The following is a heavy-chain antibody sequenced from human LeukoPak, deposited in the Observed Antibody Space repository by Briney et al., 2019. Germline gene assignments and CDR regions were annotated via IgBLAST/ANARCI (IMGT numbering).Heavy chain of an antibody. CDR1: GFTFSSYA. Sequence: GGSLRLSCAASGFTFSSYAMSWVRQAPGKGLEWVSGISGSGGSTYYADSVKGRFTISRDNSKKTLHLQMNSLRAEYTAVYYCAKGVAGLLPNFDYWGQGTLVTVSS. CDR3: AKGVAGLLPNFDY. J-gene: IGHJ4*02. V-gene: IGHV3-23*01. D-gene: IGHD6-19*01. CDR2: ISGSGGST.